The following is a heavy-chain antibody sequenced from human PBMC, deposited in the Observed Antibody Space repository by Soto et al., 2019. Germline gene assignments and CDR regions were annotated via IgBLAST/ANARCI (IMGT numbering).Heavy chain of an antibody. CDR3: AKSRAIFGVVIAPDYYHDINV. J-gene: IGHJ6*01. Sequence: GGSLRLSCAASGFSFSDYGMHWVRQAPGKGLEWVAVISYDGNNKYDADSVKGRFTISRDNSKSTLYLQMNSLRAEDTAVYYLAKSRAIFGVVIAPDYYHDINVWGQGTTVTVSS. D-gene: IGHD3-3*01. CDR1: GFSFSDYG. CDR2: ISYDGNNK. V-gene: IGHV3-30*18.